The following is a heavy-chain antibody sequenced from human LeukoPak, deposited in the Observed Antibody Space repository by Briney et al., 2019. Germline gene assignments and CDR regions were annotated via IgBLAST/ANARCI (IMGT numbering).Heavy chain of an antibody. D-gene: IGHD3-10*02. CDR2: INQDGTEK. V-gene: IGHV3-7*01. CDR1: GFTFTTYW. Sequence: PGGSLRLSCAASGFTFTTYWMSWVRHFPGKGLQWVANINQDGTEKYYVDSVKGRFTISRDNAKNSLHLQMNSLRAEDTAVYYCAELGITMIGGVWGKGTTVTISS. J-gene: IGHJ6*04. CDR3: AELGITMIGGV.